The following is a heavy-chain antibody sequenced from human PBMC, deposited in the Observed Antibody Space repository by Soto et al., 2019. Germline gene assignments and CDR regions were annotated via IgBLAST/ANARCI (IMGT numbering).Heavy chain of an antibody. J-gene: IGHJ6*02. Sequence: GGSLRLSCAASGFTFTTYWMSWVRQAPGKGLEWVANIKQDGSEKYYVDSVKGRLTISRDNAKNSLYLQMKSLRAEDTALYYCARVYPGSGWPYHYYGMDVWGQGTTVTVSS. CDR1: GFTFTTYW. CDR3: ARVYPGSGWPYHYYGMDV. CDR2: IKQDGSEK. D-gene: IGHD6-19*01. V-gene: IGHV3-7*01.